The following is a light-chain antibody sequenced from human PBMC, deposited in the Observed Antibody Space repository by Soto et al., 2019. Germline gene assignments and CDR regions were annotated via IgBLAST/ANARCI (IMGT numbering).Light chain of an antibody. V-gene: IGKV3-20*01. J-gene: IGKJ1*01. CDR1: QSVSSSY. Sequence: EIVLTQSPGTLSLSPGERATLSCRTSQSVSSSYLAWYQQKPGQAPRLLIYGASSRATGIPYRFSGSGSGTDFPLTISRLETEDFAVYYCQQYGRSWWTFGQGTKVEIK. CDR2: GAS. CDR3: QQYGRSWWT.